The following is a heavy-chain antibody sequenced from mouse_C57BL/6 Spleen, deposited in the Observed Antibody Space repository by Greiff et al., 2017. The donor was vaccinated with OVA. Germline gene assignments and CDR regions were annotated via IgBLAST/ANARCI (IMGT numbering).Heavy chain of an antibody. Sequence: DVMLVESGGGLVKPGGSLKLSCAASGFTFSSYTMSWVRQTPEKRLEWVATISGGGGNTYYPDSVKGRFTISRDNAKNTLYLQMSSLRSEDTALYYCARRGWAHAMDYWGQGTSVTVSS. CDR2: ISGGGGNT. D-gene: IGHD3-3*01. J-gene: IGHJ4*01. CDR1: GFTFSSYT. V-gene: IGHV5-9*01. CDR3: ARRGWAHAMDY.